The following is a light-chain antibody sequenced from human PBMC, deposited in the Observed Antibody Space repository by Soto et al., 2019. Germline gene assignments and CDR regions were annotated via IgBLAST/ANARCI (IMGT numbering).Light chain of an antibody. J-gene: IGKJ2*01. CDR2: AAS. CDR3: QQYGSSPRYT. CDR1: QGIRND. V-gene: IGKV1-17*01. Sequence: DIQMTQSPSSLSASVGDRVTITCRASQGIRNDLGWYQQKPGKAPKRLIYAASSRATGIPDRFSGSGSGTDFTLTISRLEPEDFAVYYCQQYGSSPRYTFGQGTKLEIK.